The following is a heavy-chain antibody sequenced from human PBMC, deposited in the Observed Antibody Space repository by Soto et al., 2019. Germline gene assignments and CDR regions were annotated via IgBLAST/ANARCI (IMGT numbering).Heavy chain of an antibody. D-gene: IGHD6-13*01. CDR3: ARDRVAAAGYYFDY. CDR2: IYYSGST. CDR1: GGSISSGDYY. Sequence: SETLSLTCTVSGGSISSGDYYWRWIRQPPGKGLEWIGYIYYSGSTYYNPSLKSRVTISVDTSKNQFSLKLSSVTAADTAVYYCARDRVAAAGYYFDYWGQGTLVTVSS. V-gene: IGHV4-30-4*01. J-gene: IGHJ4*02.